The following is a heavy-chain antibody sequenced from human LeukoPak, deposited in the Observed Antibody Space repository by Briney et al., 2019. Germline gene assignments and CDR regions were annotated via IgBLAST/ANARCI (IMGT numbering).Heavy chain of an antibody. D-gene: IGHD3-22*01. J-gene: IGHJ4*02. V-gene: IGHV4-38-2*01. CDR1: GYSIIRGYY. CDR3: VRLRGENYDSSGYLDY. CDR2: IYHSGST. Sequence: LETLSLTCAVSGYSIIRGYYWGWIRQPPGKGLEWIGGIYHSGSTYYNPSLKSRVTISVDTSKNQFSLKLSSVTAADTAVYYCVRLRGENYDSSGYLDYWGQGILVTVSS.